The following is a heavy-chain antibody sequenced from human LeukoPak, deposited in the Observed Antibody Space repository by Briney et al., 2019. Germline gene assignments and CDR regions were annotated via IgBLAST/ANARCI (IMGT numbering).Heavy chain of an antibody. CDR3: AKDSGFEN. Sequence: GGSLRLSCAASGFNFKRYGMHWVRQAPGKGLEWVAVIWYDGRNKYYAESVKRRFTISKDNYNNTLYLETNSLRVEDTAVYYGAKDSGFENWGQGTLVTVSS. CDR1: GFNFKRYG. CDR2: IWYDGRNK. J-gene: IGHJ4*02. V-gene: IGHV3-33*06. D-gene: IGHD2-8*02.